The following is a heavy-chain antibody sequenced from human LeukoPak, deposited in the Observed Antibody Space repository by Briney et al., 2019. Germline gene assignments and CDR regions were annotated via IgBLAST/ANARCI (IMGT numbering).Heavy chain of an antibody. CDR3: AKWGDYDILTGYYDSDY. CDR2: IGGRDGGT. J-gene: IGHJ4*02. Sequence: PGGSLRLSCAASGFIFSNYAMSWVRQAPGKGLEWFSAIGGRDGGTYYADSVKGRFTVSRDDPKNTLYLQMNTLRAEDTAVYYCAKWGDYDILTGYYDSDYWGQGTLVTVSS. CDR1: GFIFSNYA. D-gene: IGHD3-9*01. V-gene: IGHV3-23*01.